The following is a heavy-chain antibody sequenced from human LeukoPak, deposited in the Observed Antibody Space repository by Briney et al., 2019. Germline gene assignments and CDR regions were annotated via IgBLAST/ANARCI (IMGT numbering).Heavy chain of an antibody. D-gene: IGHD3-22*01. V-gene: IGHV1-8*01. J-gene: IGHJ4*02. CDR3: ARLSETPAYYDTHVYYYLGY. CDR2: MNPTTGNT. Sequence: ASVKVSCKASGYTFSSYDINWVRQATGQGLEWMGWMNPTTGNTGYAQKFQGRITMTRATSINTAYMEISSLRSEDTAVYYCARLSETPAYYDTHVYYYLGYWGQGTLVTVSS. CDR1: GYTFSSYD.